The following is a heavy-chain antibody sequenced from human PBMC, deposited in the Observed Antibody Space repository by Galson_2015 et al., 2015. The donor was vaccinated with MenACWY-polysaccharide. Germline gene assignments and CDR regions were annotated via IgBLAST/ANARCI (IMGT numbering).Heavy chain of an antibody. D-gene: IGHD2-15*01. Sequence: SLRLSCAASGFTFSSYAIHWVRQAPGKGLEWVAIISYDGSNKYYADSMKGQFTISRDNSKNTMYLQMNSLKSDDTAVYYCARTYCSRTSCYGMDVWGQGTTVTVSS. V-gene: IGHV3-30-3*01. J-gene: IGHJ6*02. CDR2: ISYDGSNK. CDR3: ARTYCSRTSCYGMDV. CDR1: GFTFSSYA.